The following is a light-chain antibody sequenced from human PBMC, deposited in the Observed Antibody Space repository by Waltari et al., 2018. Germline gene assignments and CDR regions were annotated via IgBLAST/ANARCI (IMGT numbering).Light chain of an antibody. CDR2: KTS. Sequence: DIQMTQSPSTLSASVGDRVTITCRGSQSGSIWLAWYQQKPGKAPDLLIYKTSSLESGVPSRCSGSGSETAFTLTISTLQPDDFASYYCQQYYSSPTFGQGTKVDIK. V-gene: IGKV1-5*03. J-gene: IGKJ1*01. CDR1: QSGSIW. CDR3: QQYYSSPT.